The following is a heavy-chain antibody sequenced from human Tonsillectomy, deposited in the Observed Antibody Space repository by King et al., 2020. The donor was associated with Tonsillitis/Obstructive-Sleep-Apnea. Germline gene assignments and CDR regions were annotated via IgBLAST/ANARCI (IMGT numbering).Heavy chain of an antibody. CDR2: VSPSGGSR. J-gene: IGHJ4*02. CDR3: ANAVVDSGDSYGPPDY. Sequence: VQLVESGGGLVQPGGSLRLSCAASGFTFSSYAMSWVRQAPGKGLEWVSGVSPSGGSRYYADSVKGRFTISRDNSKNTLYLQMNSLRADDTAVYYCANAVVDSGDSYGPPDYWGQGTLVTVSS. D-gene: IGHD2-21*02. CDR1: GFTFSSYA. V-gene: IGHV3-23*04.